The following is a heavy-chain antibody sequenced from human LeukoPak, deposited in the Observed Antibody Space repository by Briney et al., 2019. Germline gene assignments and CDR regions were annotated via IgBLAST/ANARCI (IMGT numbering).Heavy chain of an antibody. V-gene: IGHV4-39*01. CDR1: GGSISSSSYY. CDR3: ASLTGYSSSWISAEYFQH. Sequence: SETLSLTCTVSGGSISSSSYYWGWIRQPPGKGLEWIGSIYYSGSTYYNPSLKSRVTISVDTSKNQFSLKLSSVTAADTAVYYCASLTGYSSSWISAEYFQHWGQGTLVTVSS. CDR2: IYYSGST. J-gene: IGHJ1*01. D-gene: IGHD6-13*01.